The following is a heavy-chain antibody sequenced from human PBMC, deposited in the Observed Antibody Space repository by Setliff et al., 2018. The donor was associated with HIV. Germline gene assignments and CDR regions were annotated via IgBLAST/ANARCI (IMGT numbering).Heavy chain of an antibody. V-gene: IGHV4-39*01. CDR3: ARGRYSSGWYKDAFDI. J-gene: IGHJ3*02. CDR1: GGSISSSSYH. Sequence: PSETLSLTCSVSGGSISSSSYHWGWIRQPPGKGLEWIGSIYYSGSTYYNPSLKSRVTISVETSKNQFSLKLSSVTAADTAVYYCARGRYSSGWYKDAFDIWGQGTMVTVSS. CDR2: IYYSGST. D-gene: IGHD6-19*01.